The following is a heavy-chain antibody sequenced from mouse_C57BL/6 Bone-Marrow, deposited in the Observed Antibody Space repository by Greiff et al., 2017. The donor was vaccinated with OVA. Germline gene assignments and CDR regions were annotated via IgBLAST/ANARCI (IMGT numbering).Heavy chain of an antibody. J-gene: IGHJ2*01. Sequence: VQLKESEGGLVQPGSSMKLSCTASGFTFSDYYMAWVRQVPEKGLEWVANINYDGSSTYYLDSLKSRFIISRDNAKNILYLQMSSLKSEDTATYDGARELGLYFDYWGQGTTLTVSS. CDR3: ARELGLYFDY. CDR2: INYDGSST. D-gene: IGHD4-1*01. CDR1: GFTFSDYY. V-gene: IGHV5-16*01.